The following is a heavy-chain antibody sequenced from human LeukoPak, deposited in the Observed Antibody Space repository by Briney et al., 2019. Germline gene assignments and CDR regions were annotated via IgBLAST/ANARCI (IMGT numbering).Heavy chain of an antibody. CDR2: IYYSGST. V-gene: IGHV4-30-4*08. Sequence: PSQTLSLTCTVSGGSISSADYYWSWIRQPPGKGLEWIGYIYYSGSTYYNPSLKSRVTISVDTSKNQFSLKVSSVTAADTAVYYCARADYSNSIGAFDIWGQGTMVTVTS. CDR3: ARADYSNSIGAFDI. J-gene: IGHJ3*02. D-gene: IGHD4-11*01. CDR1: GGSISSADYY.